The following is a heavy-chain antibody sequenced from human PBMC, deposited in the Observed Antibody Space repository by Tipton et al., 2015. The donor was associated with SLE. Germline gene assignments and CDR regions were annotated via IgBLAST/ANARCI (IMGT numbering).Heavy chain of an antibody. J-gene: IGHJ4*02. CDR3: ARALAVAVAGLIDY. D-gene: IGHD6-19*01. Sequence: LRLSCTVSGGSISSSSYYWAWIRQPPGKGLEWIGSIYYSGSTYYNPSLKSRVTISVDTSKNQFSLKLSSVTAADTAVYYCARALAVAVAGLIDYWGQGTLVTVSS. V-gene: IGHV4-39*07. CDR1: GGSISSSSYY. CDR2: IYYSGST.